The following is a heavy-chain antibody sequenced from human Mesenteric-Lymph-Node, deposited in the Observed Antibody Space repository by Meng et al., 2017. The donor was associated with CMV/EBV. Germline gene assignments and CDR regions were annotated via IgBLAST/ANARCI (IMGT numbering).Heavy chain of an antibody. CDR1: GFTFSSYG. J-gene: IGHJ4*02. CDR2: IRYDGKNK. D-gene: IGHD2-21*01. V-gene: IGHV3-30*02. CDR3: ARGGVVVAIATPDS. Sequence: GESLKISCTGSGFTFSSYGMHWVRQAPGKGLEWVTFIRYDGKNKNYADSVRGRFTISRDNSNNTLYLRMNSLRPEDTAVYYCARGGVVVAIATPDSWGQGTLVTVSS.